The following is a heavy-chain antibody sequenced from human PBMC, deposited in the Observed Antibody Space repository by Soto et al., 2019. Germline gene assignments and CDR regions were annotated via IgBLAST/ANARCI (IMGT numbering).Heavy chain of an antibody. D-gene: IGHD1-26*01. CDR1: GYIFTNYW. V-gene: IGHV5-51*01. CDR2: IYPADSDT. J-gene: IGHJ6*02. Sequence: GESLKISCKGSGYIFTNYWIGWVRQMPGKGLEWVGVIYPADSDTRYSPSFQGQVTISADKSISTAYLQWNSLKASDTAVFYCARRSYNDYYYYGIDVRGQGTTVTVSS. CDR3: ARRSYNDYYYYGIDV.